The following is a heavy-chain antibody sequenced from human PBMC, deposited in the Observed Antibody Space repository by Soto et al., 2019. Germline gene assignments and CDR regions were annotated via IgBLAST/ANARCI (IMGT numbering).Heavy chain of an antibody. CDR3: ASRAEYYDFWSGYYGA. J-gene: IGHJ5*02. D-gene: IGHD3-3*01. V-gene: IGHV5-51*01. Sequence: PGESRKISCKRPGNSFTTSWIGWVRQMPGKGLEWMGIIYPGDSDTRYSPSFQGQVTISADKSISTAYLQWSSLKASDTAMYYCASRAEYYDFWSGYYGAWGQGTLVTVSS. CDR1: GNSFTTSW. CDR2: IYPGDSDT.